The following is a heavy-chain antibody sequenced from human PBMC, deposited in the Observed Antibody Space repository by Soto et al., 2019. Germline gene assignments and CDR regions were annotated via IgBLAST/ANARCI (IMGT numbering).Heavy chain of an antibody. CDR3: AKDTSYYASGSYSPSDF. J-gene: IGHJ4*02. CDR2: LSGSGGST. D-gene: IGHD3-10*01. CDR1: GFTFSSYA. Sequence: PGGSLRLSCAASGFTFSSYAMTWVRQAPGKGLDWVSSLSGSGGSTYYADSVKGRFTISRDNSKNTLYLQMNSLRGEDTAVYYCAKDTSYYASGSYSPSDFWGPGILVTVAS. V-gene: IGHV3-23*01.